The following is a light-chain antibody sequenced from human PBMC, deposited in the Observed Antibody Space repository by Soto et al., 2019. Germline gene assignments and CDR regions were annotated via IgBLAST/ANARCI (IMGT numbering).Light chain of an antibody. CDR2: EGT. Sequence: QSALTQPASVSGFLGQSITMSCTGSSSDVGTFNLVSWFQQHPGKAPKLLIFEGTKRPSGVSDRFSGSKSGNTACLTISGLQAEDEADYHCCSYAGTRTSWVFGTGTKVTVL. V-gene: IGLV2-23*01. J-gene: IGLJ1*01. CDR3: CSYAGTRTSWV. CDR1: SSDVGTFNL.